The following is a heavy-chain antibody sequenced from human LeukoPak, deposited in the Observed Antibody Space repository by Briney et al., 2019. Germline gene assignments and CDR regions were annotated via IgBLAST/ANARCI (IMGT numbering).Heavy chain of an antibody. CDR3: ARGVGHSSSWIDP. CDR1: GFTFSSYG. J-gene: IGHJ5*02. CDR2: IWYDGSNK. D-gene: IGHD6-13*01. V-gene: IGHV3-33*01. Sequence: PGRSLRLFCAASGFTFSSYGMHWVRQAPGKGLEWVAVIWYDGSNKYYADSVKGRFTISRDNSKNTLYLQMNSLRAEDTAVYYCARGVGHSSSWIDPWGQGTLVTVSS.